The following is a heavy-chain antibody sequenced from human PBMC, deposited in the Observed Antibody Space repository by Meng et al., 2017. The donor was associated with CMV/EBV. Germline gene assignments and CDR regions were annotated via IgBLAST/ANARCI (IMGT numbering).Heavy chain of an antibody. V-gene: IGHV2-5*02. CDR1: GFSLSTSWVG. D-gene: IGHD5-18*01. CDR3: AHRGSYGYHGY. Sequence: QRSGPHLVKPTPPLPLSFTFSGFSLSTSWVGVAWIRQPPGKALEWLALIYWDDDKRYSPSLKSRLTITKDTSKNQVVLTMTNMDPVDTATYYCAHRGSYGYHGYWGQGTLVTVSS. CDR2: IYWDDDK. J-gene: IGHJ4*02.